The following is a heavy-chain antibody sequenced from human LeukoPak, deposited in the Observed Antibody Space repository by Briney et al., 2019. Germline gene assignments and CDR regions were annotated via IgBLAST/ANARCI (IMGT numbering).Heavy chain of an antibody. V-gene: IGHV3-74*01. CDR3: ARVLGAAAGLRAFDI. D-gene: IGHD6-13*01. J-gene: IGHJ3*02. CDR1: GFTFTTSW. Sequence: GGSLRLSCAASGFTFTTSWMHWLRQAPGKGLVWVSRINSDGSTTTYADSVKGRFTISRDNAKNTLYLQMNSLRGEDTAVYYCARVLGAAAGLRAFDIWGQGTLVFVSS. CDR2: INSDGSTT.